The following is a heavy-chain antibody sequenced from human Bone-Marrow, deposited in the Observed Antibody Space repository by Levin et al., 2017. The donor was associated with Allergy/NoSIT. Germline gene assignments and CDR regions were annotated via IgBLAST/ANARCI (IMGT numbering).Heavy chain of an antibody. CDR2: IIPMFGQP. J-gene: IGHJ3*01. Sequence: GASVKVSCKASGGTFRSDAVSWVRQAPGQGLEWVGGIIPMFGQPNYAQKFQGRVTITADESTGTAYMELSSLRSEDTAVYYCARVVTLRAPHDAFDAWGQGTMVTVSS. CDR3: ARVVTLRAPHDAFDA. V-gene: IGHV1-69*13. CDR1: GGTFRSDA.